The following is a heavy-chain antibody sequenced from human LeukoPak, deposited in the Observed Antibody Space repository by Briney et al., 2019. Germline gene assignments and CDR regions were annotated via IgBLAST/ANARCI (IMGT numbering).Heavy chain of an antibody. V-gene: IGHV1-18*04. J-gene: IGHJ4*02. Sequence: ASVKVSCKASGYTFTSHYMHWVRQAPGQGLEWMGWISAYNGNTNYAQELQGRVTMTTDTSTTTAYMELRSLRSDDTAVYYCARPQEEDGYNYNWAFDYWGQGTLVTVSS. D-gene: IGHD5-24*01. CDR3: ARPQEEDGYNYNWAFDY. CDR1: GYTFTSHY. CDR2: ISAYNGNT.